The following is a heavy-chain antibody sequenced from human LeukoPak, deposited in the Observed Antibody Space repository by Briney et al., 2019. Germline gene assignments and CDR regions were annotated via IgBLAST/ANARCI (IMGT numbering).Heavy chain of an antibody. CDR1: GFTFDDYG. CDR3: AKNGVGATWGNYFDY. Sequence: GGSLRLSCAASGFTFDDYGMSWVRQAPGKGLEWVSTISGSGDSTYYADSVKGRFTISRDNPKNMLYLQMNSLRAEDTAVYYCAKNGVGATWGNYFDYWGQGTLVTVSS. CDR2: ISGSGDST. D-gene: IGHD1-26*01. V-gene: IGHV3-23*01. J-gene: IGHJ4*02.